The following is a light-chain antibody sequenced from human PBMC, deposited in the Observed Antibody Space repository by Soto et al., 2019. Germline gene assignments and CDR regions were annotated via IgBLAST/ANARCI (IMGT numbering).Light chain of an antibody. V-gene: IGKV3-20*01. Sequence: EIVLTQSPGTLSLSPGERATLSCRASQSVSSSYLAWYQQKPGLAPRLLIYGASSRATGIPDRFSGSGSGTDFTLTISRLEPEDFAVYYCQQYGSSPLFGPGTKVDIK. J-gene: IGKJ3*01. CDR3: QQYGSSPL. CDR2: GAS. CDR1: QSVSSSY.